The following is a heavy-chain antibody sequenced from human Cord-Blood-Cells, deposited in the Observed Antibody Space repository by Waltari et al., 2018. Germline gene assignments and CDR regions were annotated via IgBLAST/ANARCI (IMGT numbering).Heavy chain of an antibody. V-gene: IGHV3-33*01. CDR2: IWYDGSNK. CDR1: GFTSSSYG. CDR3: ARDKAVAGTGDY. J-gene: IGHJ4*02. D-gene: IGHD6-19*01. Sequence: VQLVESGGGVVQPGRSLRLSCAASGFTSSSYGMHWVRQAPGKGLEWVAVIWYDGSNKYYADSVKGRFTISRDNSKNTLYLQMNSLRAEDTAVYYCARDKAVAGTGDYWGQGTLVTVSS.